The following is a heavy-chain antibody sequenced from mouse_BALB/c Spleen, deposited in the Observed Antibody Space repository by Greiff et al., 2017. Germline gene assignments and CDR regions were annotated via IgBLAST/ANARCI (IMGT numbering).Heavy chain of an antibody. Sequence: QLQQSGPELVKPGASVKMSCKASGYTFTSYVMHWVKQKPGQGLEWIGYINPYNDGTKYNEKFKGKATLTSDKSSSTAYMELSSLTSEDSAVYYCARDTTVKDYAMDYWGQGTSVTVSS. CDR1: GYTFTSYV. J-gene: IGHJ4*01. D-gene: IGHD1-1*01. CDR2: INPYNDGT. CDR3: ARDTTVKDYAMDY. V-gene: IGHV1-14*01.